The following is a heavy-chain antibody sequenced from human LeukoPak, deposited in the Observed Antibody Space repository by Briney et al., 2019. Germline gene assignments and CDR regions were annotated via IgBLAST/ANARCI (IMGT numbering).Heavy chain of an antibody. V-gene: IGHV4-59*08. CDR3: ARHIRIGGPIAADAFDI. CDR2: IFHSGLT. D-gene: IGHD6-13*01. J-gene: IGHJ3*02. Sequence: SETLSLTCTVSGGSIRSYYWSWIWQPPGKGLEWIGYIFHSGLTNYNPSLKSRVTISVDTSKSQFSLKLNSVTAADTAMYYCARHIRIGGPIAADAFDIWGQGTMVTVSS. CDR1: GGSIRSYY.